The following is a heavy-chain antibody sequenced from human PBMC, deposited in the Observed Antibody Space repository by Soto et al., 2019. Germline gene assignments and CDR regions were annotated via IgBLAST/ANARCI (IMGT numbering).Heavy chain of an antibody. D-gene: IGHD6-19*01. CDR2: IYSSGIT. CDR1: GGSVSSGSYY. Sequence: PSETLSLTCTVSGGSVSSGSYYWSWIRQPPGKGLEWIGYIYSSGITNYNPSLKSRVTMSVDTSKNQFSLKLSSVTAADMAVYYCARGHSSGWPTNWFDPWGQGILVTVSS. J-gene: IGHJ5*02. V-gene: IGHV4-61*01. CDR3: ARGHSSGWPTNWFDP.